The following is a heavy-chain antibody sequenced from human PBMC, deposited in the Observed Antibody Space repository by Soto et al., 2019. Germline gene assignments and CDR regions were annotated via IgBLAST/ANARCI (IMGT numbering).Heavy chain of an antibody. CDR3: ARDSALRFNSSGVYYYYYMDV. CDR1: GYTFTGYY. D-gene: IGHD5-18*01. V-gene: IGHV1-2*04. Sequence: ASVKVSCKASGYTFTGYYMHWVRQAPGQGLEWMGWINPNSGGTNYAQKFQGWVTMTRDTSISTAYMELSRLRSDDTAAYYCARDSALRFNSSGVYYYYYMDVWGKGTTVTVSS. J-gene: IGHJ6*03. CDR2: INPNSGGT.